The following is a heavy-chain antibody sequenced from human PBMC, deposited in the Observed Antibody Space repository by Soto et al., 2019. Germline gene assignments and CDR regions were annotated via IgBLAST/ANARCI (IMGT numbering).Heavy chain of an antibody. V-gene: IGHV4-34*01. D-gene: IGHD1-20*01. CDR3: ARGRRAPRRYFDY. CDR1: GGSFSDDY. Sequence: SETLSLTCAVYGGSFSDDYWSWIRQPPGRGLELIGEINHSGSTNYNPSLKSRVTISVXXXXXXFXLXVXXXTAAXTAVYYCARGRRAPRRYFDYWGQGALVTVSS. J-gene: IGHJ4*02. CDR2: INHSGST.